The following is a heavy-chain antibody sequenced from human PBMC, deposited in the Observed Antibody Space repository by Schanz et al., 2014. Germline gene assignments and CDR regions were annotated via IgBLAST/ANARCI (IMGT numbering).Heavy chain of an antibody. V-gene: IGHV1-46*01. CDR1: GYTFTSCY. CDR3: AKVDRTRYYAMDV. CDR2: INPSGGST. Sequence: QVQLVQSGAEVKKPGASVKVSCEASGYTFTSCYMHWVRQAPGQGLEWMGIINPSGGSTSYAQKFQGRVTMTRDTSTSTVYMELSSLRSEDTAVYYCAKVDRTRYYAMDVWGQGTTVTVSS. D-gene: IGHD3-9*01. J-gene: IGHJ6*02.